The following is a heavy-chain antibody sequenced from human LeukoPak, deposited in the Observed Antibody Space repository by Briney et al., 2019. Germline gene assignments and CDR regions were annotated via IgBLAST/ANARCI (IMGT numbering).Heavy chain of an antibody. CDR2: IYYSGST. Sequence: SETLSLTRTVSGGCISRYYWSWIRQPPAKGLEWLGFIYYSGSTNYNPPLKSRVTISVDTSSNQFSLKLSSATAPDTAVYYGSREYYDSSGYDNDNWGQGTMVTVSS. CDR1: GGCISRYY. D-gene: IGHD3-22*01. V-gene: IGHV4-59*01. CDR3: SREYYDSSGYDNDN. J-gene: IGHJ4*02.